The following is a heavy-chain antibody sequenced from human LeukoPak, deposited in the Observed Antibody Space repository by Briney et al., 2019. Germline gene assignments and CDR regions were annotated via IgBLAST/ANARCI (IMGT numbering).Heavy chain of an antibody. CDR3: ARVSFDWLSDTEYYFDY. V-gene: IGHV4-34*01. D-gene: IGHD3-9*01. J-gene: IGHJ4*02. Sequence: SETLSLTCAVYGGSFSGYYWSWIRQPPGKGLEWIGEINHSGSTNYNPSLKSRVTISVDTSKNQFSLKLSSVTAADTAVYYCARVSFDWLSDTEYYFDYWGQGTLVTVSS. CDR1: GGSFSGYY. CDR2: INHSGST.